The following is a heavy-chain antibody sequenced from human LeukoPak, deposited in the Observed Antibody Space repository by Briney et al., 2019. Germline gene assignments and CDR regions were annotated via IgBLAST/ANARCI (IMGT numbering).Heavy chain of an antibody. CDR2: IYHSGST. Sequence: PSETLSLTCAVYGGSFSGYYWSWIRQPPGKGLEWIGYIYHSGSTYYNPSLKSRVTISVDRSKNQFSLKLSSVTAADTAVYYCARGRTTVTTKVKDYGMDVWGQGTTVTVSS. CDR3: ARGRTTVTTKVKDYGMDV. J-gene: IGHJ6*02. V-gene: IGHV4-34*01. D-gene: IGHD4-17*01. CDR1: GGSFSGYY.